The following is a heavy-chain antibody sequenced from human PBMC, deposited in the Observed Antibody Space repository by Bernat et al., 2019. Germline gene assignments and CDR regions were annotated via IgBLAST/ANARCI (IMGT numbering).Heavy chain of an antibody. CDR1: GGSISSGDYY. D-gene: IGHD2-8*01. V-gene: IGHV4-30-4*01. CDR3: AFYCTNGVCYGDAFDI. J-gene: IGHJ3*02. Sequence: QVQLQESGPGLVKPSQTLSLTCTVSGGSISSGDYYWSWIRQPPGKGLEWIGYIYYSGSTYYNPSLKSRVTISVDTSKNQFSLKLSSVIAADTAVYYCAFYCTNGVCYGDAFDIWGQGTMVTVSS. CDR2: IYYSGST.